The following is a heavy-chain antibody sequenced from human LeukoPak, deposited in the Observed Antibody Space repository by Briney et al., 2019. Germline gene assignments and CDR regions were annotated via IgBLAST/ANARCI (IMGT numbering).Heavy chain of an antibody. CDR2: IYYSGST. CDR3: ARHLLVGPTSLDY. Sequence: SETLSLTCTVSGGSISSSSYYWGWIRQPPGKGQEWIGSIYYSGSTYYNPSLKSRVTISVDTSKNQFSLKLSSVTAADTAVYYCARHLLVGPTSLDYWGQGTLVTVSS. V-gene: IGHV4-39*01. J-gene: IGHJ4*02. CDR1: GGSISSSSYY. D-gene: IGHD6-13*01.